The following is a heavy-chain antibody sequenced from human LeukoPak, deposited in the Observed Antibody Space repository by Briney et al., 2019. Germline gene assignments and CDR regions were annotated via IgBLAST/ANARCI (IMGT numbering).Heavy chain of an antibody. CDR3: ARLWSYYGSGSYYVNDY. V-gene: IGHV4-39*01. J-gene: IGHJ4*02. D-gene: IGHD3-10*01. Sequence: SETLSLTCTVSGGSISSSNYYWGWIRQPPGKGLEWIGSISYIGSPYYNPSLKRRVTISVDTSKNQFSLKLSSVTAADTAVYYCARLWSYYGSGSYYVNDYWGQGTLVTVSS. CDR1: GGSISSSNYY. CDR2: ISYIGSP.